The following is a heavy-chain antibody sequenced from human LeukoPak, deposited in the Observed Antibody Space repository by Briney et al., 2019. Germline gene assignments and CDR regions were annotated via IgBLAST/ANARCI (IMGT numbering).Heavy chain of an antibody. J-gene: IGHJ4*02. V-gene: IGHV3-23*01. CDR1: GFTFSSFA. CDR2: ISHSGGST. D-gene: IGHD3-22*01. Sequence: GGSLRLSCAASGFTFSSFAMNWVRRAPGKVLEWVSAISHSGGSTYYADSVKGRFTISRDNSKYTLYLQMNSLRAEDTAVYYCAKDLTRYYDSSGYYDYWGQGTLVTVSS. CDR3: AKDLTRYYDSSGYYDY.